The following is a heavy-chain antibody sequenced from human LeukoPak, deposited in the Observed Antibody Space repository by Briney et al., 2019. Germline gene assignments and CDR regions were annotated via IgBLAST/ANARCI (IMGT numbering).Heavy chain of an antibody. Sequence: SETLSLTCAVSGGSISSGGYSWSWIRQPPGKGLEWIGYIYHSGSTYYNPSLKSRVTISVDRSKNQLSLKLSSVTAADTAVYYCARAYGSSGGDWFDPWGQGTLVTVSS. D-gene: IGHD3-22*01. CDR3: ARAYGSSGGDWFDP. V-gene: IGHV4-30-2*01. CDR1: GGSISSGGYS. CDR2: IYHSGST. J-gene: IGHJ5*02.